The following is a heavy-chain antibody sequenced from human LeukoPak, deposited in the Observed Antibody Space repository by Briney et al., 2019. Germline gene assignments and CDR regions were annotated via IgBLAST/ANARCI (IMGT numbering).Heavy chain of an antibody. V-gene: IGHV3-30-3*01. CDR1: GFPFSNYA. CDR3: AKGPPGLHNPHLLDP. D-gene: IGHD1-14*01. Sequence: PGGSLRLSCAASGFPFSNYAMHWVRQAPGKGLEWVAIISYDGSNKHYADSVKGRFTISRDSSKNTLYLQMNSLRSEDTAVYYCAKGPPGLHNPHLLDPWGQGTLVAVSS. CDR2: ISYDGSNK. J-gene: IGHJ5*02.